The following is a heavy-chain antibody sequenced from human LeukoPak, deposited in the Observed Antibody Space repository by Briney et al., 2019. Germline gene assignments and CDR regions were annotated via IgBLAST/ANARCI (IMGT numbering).Heavy chain of an antibody. D-gene: IGHD3-22*01. J-gene: IGHJ4*02. CDR2: IWYDGSNK. Sequence: PGGSLRLSCAASGFTFSSYGMHWVRQAPGKGLDWVAVIWYDGSNKYYADSVKGRFTISRDNSKNTLYLQMNSLRAEDTAVYYCAKEGGYYDSSGYYLPSYYFDYWGQGTLVTVSS. CDR3: AKEGGYYDSSGYYLPSYYFDY. V-gene: IGHV3-33*06. CDR1: GFTFSSYG.